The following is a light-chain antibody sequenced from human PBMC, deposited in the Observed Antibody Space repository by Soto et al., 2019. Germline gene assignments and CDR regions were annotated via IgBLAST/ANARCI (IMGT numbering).Light chain of an antibody. CDR1: SSDVGAYKY. V-gene: IGLV2-14*01. CDR2: EVS. CDR3: NSYAGDIIRFV. Sequence: QSALAEPACVSVSPGQSVTVSCTGTSSDVGAYKYVSWYQQHPGKAPKLMIYEVSNRPSGVSNRFSGSKSGNTASLTISGLQADDEADYYCNSYAGDIIRFVFGTGTKVTVL. J-gene: IGLJ1*01.